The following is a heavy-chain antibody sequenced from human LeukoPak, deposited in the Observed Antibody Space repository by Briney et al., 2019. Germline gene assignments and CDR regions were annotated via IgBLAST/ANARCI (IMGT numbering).Heavy chain of an antibody. CDR2: ISYDGSNK. J-gene: IGHJ4*02. CDR3: AKGTGESITMIVVPTQV. CDR1: GFTFSSYG. Sequence: GGSLRLSCAASGFTFSSYGMHWVRQAPGKGLEWVAVISYDGSNKYYADSVKGRFTISRDNSKNTLYLQMNSLRAEDTAVYYCAKGTGESITMIVVPTQVWGQGTLVTVSS. V-gene: IGHV3-30*18. D-gene: IGHD3-22*01.